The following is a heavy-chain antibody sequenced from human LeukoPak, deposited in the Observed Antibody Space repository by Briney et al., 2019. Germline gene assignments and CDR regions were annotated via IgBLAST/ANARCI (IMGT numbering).Heavy chain of an antibody. CDR2: IKQDGSEK. V-gene: IGHV3-7*01. Sequence: PGGSLRLSCAASGFTFSSYWMSWVRQAPGKGLEWVANIKQDGSEKYYVDSVKGRFTISRDNAKNSLYLQMNSLRAEDTAVYYCARPQPRPLGAFDIWGQGTMVTVSS. D-gene: IGHD2-2*01. J-gene: IGHJ3*02. CDR1: GFTFSSYW. CDR3: ARPQPRPLGAFDI.